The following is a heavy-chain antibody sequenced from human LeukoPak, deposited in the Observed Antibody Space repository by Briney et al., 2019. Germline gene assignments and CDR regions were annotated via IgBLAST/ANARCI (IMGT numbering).Heavy chain of an antibody. CDR1: GFTFSSYS. CDR3: ARDLGYSSSWADY. J-gene: IGHJ4*02. Sequence: PGGSLRLSCAASGFTFSSYSMNWVRQAPGKGLEWVSYISSSSTIYYADSVKGRFTISRDNAKNSLYLQMNSLRAEDTAVYYCARDLGYSSSWADYWGQGTLVTVSS. CDR2: ISSSSTI. V-gene: IGHV3-48*01. D-gene: IGHD6-13*01.